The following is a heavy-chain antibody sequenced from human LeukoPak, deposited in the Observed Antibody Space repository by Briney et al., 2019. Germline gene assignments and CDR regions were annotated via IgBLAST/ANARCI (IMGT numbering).Heavy chain of an antibody. Sequence: ASVKVSCKASGYTFTSYGISWVRQAPGQGLEWMGWISAYNGNTNYAQKLQGRVTMTTDTSTSTAYMELRSLRSDDTAVYYCARDPLRFGELFGNWFDPWGQGTLVTVS. V-gene: IGHV1-18*01. CDR3: ARDPLRFGELFGNWFDP. J-gene: IGHJ5*02. D-gene: IGHD3-10*01. CDR2: ISAYNGNT. CDR1: GYTFTSYG.